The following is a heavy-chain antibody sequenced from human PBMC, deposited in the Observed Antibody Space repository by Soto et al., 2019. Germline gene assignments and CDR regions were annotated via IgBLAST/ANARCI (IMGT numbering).Heavy chain of an antibody. D-gene: IGHD2-21*02. CDR1: RGTFSTYT. CDR3: AIEYGGDSPLDY. CDR2: VIPLVDIT. V-gene: IGHV1-69*02. Sequence: QVLLVQSGAEVKKPGSSVKVSCKASRGTFSTYTISWVRQAPGQGFEWMGRVIPLVDITTYAQKFQGRVTITADKSTNTAYMALSSLRSADTAVYYCAIEYGGDSPLDYWGQGTLVTVSS. J-gene: IGHJ4*02.